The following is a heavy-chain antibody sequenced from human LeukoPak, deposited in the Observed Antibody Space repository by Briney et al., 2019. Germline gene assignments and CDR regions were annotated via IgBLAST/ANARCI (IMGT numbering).Heavy chain of an antibody. CDR3: ARNPPTDSSGYYFSY. V-gene: IGHV4-39*07. Sequence: SETLSLTCTVSGGSISSSSYYWGWIRQPPGKGLEWIGSIYYSGSTYYNPSLKSRVTISVDTSKNQFSLKLSSVTAADTAVYYCARNPPTDSSGYYFSYWGQGTLVTVSS. CDR2: IYYSGST. J-gene: IGHJ4*02. D-gene: IGHD3-22*01. CDR1: GGSISSSSYY.